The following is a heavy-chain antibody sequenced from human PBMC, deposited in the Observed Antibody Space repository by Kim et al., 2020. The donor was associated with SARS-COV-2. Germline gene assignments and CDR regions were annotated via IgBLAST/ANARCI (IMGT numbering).Heavy chain of an antibody. CDR2: IKTNTDGETT. CDR3: TYYYDSSGWAGGDY. D-gene: IGHD3-22*01. CDR1: GFTFSNAW. V-gene: IGHV3-15*01. Sequence: GGSLRLSCAASGFTFSNAWMSWVRQAPGKGLEWVGRIKTNTDGETTDYATPVKGRFIISRDDAQNTLDLQMNSLKTEDTAVYYCTYYYDSSGWAGGDYWGQGNLVTVSS. J-gene: IGHJ4*02.